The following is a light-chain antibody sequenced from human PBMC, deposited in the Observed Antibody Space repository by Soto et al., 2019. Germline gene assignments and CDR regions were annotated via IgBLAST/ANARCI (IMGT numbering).Light chain of an antibody. CDR1: QSISSW. V-gene: IGKV1-5*01. CDR3: QQYTNTNNPWM. CDR2: DAS. Sequence: DIQMTQSPSPLSLSVVDIDTINCGAIQSISSWLAWYQQKPGKAPKLLIYDASTLQSGVASRFSGSGSGTEFTLIISGLQPDDSATYYCQQYTNTNNPWMFGQGTKV. J-gene: IGKJ1*01.